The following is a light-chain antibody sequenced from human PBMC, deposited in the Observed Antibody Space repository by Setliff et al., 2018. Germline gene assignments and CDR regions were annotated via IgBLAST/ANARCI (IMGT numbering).Light chain of an antibody. Sequence: QSALTQLPSASGSPGQSVTISCTGTSSDVGGYNYVSWYQQHPGKAPKLMIYEVSKWPSGVPDRFSGSKSGNTASLTVSGLQAEDEADYYCSSYAGSNNYVFGTGTKVTVL. V-gene: IGLV2-8*01. CDR1: SSDVGGYNY. J-gene: IGLJ1*01. CDR3: SSYAGSNNYV. CDR2: EVS.